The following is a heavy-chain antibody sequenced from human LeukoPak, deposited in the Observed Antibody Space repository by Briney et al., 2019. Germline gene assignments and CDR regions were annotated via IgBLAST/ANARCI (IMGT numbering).Heavy chain of an antibody. J-gene: IGHJ4*02. CDR3: ARDRGSSWYVDY. CDR2: INPSSGGT. V-gene: IGHV1-2*02. Sequence: SVQVPCKTSGYSFTSYYIHWVRQAPGQGLEWMGWINPSSGGTEYAQKFQGRVTMTGDTSISTAYMELSRLRSDDTAVYYCARDRGSSWYVDYWGQGTLVSVSS. CDR1: GYSFTSYY. D-gene: IGHD6-13*01.